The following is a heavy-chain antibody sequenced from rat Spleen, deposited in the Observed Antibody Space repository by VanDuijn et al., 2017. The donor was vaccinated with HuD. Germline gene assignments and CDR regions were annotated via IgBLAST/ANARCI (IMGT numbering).Heavy chain of an antibody. V-gene: IGHV6-6*01. CDR3: GTEGRFAY. J-gene: IGHJ3*01. CDR1: GFTFSTAW. CDR2: IKAKSNNYAT. Sequence: EVQLVESDGGLVQPGRSLKLSCATSGFTFSTAWMYWYRQFPEKRLEWVARIKAKSNNYATDYTESVKGRFTISRDDSKSSIYLQMNNLKEEDTAIYYCGTEGRFAYWGQGTLVTVSS. D-gene: IGHD1-11*01.